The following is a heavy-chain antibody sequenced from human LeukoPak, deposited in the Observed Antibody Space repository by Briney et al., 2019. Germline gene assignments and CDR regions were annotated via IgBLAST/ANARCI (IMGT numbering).Heavy chain of an antibody. V-gene: IGHV4-59*02. D-gene: IGHD4-11*01. CDR1: GDSVSGYY. CDR3: ARAVTVDHYYYYYYMDV. J-gene: IGHJ6*03. CDR2: FYTSANT. Sequence: SDTLSLTCTVSGDSVSGYYGSWIRQPPGKGLEWIGYFYTSANTNYNPSLKSRATISVDTSKNQFSLKLSSVTAADTAVYYCARAVTVDHYYYYYYMDVWGKGTTVTVSS.